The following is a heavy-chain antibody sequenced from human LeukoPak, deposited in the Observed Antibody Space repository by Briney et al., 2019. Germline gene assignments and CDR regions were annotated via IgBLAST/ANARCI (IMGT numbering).Heavy chain of an antibody. J-gene: IGHJ6*02. D-gene: IGHD4-17*01. Sequence: PGGSLRLSCAASGFTFSSYSMNWVRQAPGKGLEWVSSISSSSSYIYYADSVKGRFTISRDNSKNTLYLQMNSLRAEDTAVYCCAKDGGPTVTTNMDVWGQGTTVTVSS. CDR3: AKDGGPTVTTNMDV. V-gene: IGHV3-21*01. CDR1: GFTFSSYS. CDR2: ISSSSSYI.